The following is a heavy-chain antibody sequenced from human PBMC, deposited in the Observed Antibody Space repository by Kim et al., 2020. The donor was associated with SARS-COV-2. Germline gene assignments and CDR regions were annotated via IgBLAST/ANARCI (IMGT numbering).Heavy chain of an antibody. D-gene: IGHD1-26*01. V-gene: IGHV4-39*01. CDR3: ARLPNGIYSHFDF. J-gene: IGHJ4*02. CDR2: IYYRGST. CDR1: GGSISTKSNY. Sequence: SETLSLTCTVSGGSISTKSNYWGWIRQPPGKGLECIGTIYYRGSTDYNPSLKSRVTVSVDTSKNQFSLKLTSITAVDTAVYYCARLPNGIYSHFDFWGQGILVTVSS.